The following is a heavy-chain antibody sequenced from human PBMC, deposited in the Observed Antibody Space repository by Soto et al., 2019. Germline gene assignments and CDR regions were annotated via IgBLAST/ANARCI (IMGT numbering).Heavy chain of an antibody. J-gene: IGHJ3*02. CDR1: GFTFSSYA. CDR3: AKRTHYYGSGSYTSGAFDI. V-gene: IGHV3-23*01. CDR2: ISGSGGST. D-gene: IGHD3-10*01. Sequence: EVQLLESGGGLVQPGGSLRLSCAASGFTFSSYAMSWVRQAPGKRLEWVSAISGSGGSTYYADSVKGRFTISRDNSKNTLYLQMNSLRAEDTAVYYCAKRTHYYGSGSYTSGAFDIWGQGTMVTVSS.